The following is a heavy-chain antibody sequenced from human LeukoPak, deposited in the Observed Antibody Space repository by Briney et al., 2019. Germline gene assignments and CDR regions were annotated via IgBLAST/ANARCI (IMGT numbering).Heavy chain of an antibody. CDR3: ARERYDGFDI. CDR2: IWFDGSNK. D-gene: IGHD3-10*01. J-gene: IGHJ4*02. V-gene: IGHV3-33*01. CDR1: GFTFSTYG. Sequence: PGGSLRLSCAASGFTFSTYGMHWVRQAPGKGLEWVAVIWFDGSNKYYAESVKGRFTISRDNSKSTLYLQMNSPRAEDTAVYYCARERYDGFDIWGQGTLVTVSS.